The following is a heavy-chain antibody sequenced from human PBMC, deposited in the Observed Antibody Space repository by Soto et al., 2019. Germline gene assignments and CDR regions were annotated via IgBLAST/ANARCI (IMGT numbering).Heavy chain of an antibody. CDR1: GYSFTSLD. J-gene: IGHJ4*02. CDR3: ARGVSAGGDY. V-gene: IGHV1-8*01. Sequence: QVQLVQSGAEVREPGASVKVSCKASGYSFTSLDINWVRQTAGQGLEWMGWMEPSTGRTGYAQKFQGRVTMTRDTSINTAYLELTTLTSDETAFYYCARGVSAGGDYWGQGTLVTVSS. D-gene: IGHD1-26*01. CDR2: MEPSTGRT.